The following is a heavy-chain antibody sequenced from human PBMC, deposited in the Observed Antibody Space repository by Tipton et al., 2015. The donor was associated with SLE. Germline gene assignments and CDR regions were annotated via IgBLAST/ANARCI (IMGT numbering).Heavy chain of an antibody. CDR2: IYYSGST. Sequence: GLVKPSETLSLTCTVSGGSISSSSYYWGWIRQPPGKGLEWIGSIYYSGSTYYNPSLKSRVTISVDTSKNQFSLKLSSVTAADTAVYYCARDSSGYSIFFDYWGQGTLVTVSS. V-gene: IGHV4-39*07. J-gene: IGHJ4*02. CDR1: GGSISSSSYY. CDR3: ARDSSGYSIFFDY. D-gene: IGHD3-22*01.